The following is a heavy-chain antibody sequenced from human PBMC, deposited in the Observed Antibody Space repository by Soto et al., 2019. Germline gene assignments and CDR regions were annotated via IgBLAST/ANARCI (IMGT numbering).Heavy chain of an antibody. Sequence: EVQLLESGGDLVQPGGSLRLSCAASGFTFSSYAMSWVRQAPGKGLEWVSALSDGGNTAYYADSVKGRFTISRDNSKNTLYLQMNNLRAEDTAIYYCAKVSVFGVVITTPLDYWGQGTLVTVSS. CDR2: LSDGGNTA. CDR1: GFTFSSYA. J-gene: IGHJ4*02. V-gene: IGHV3-23*01. D-gene: IGHD3-3*01. CDR3: AKVSVFGVVITTPLDY.